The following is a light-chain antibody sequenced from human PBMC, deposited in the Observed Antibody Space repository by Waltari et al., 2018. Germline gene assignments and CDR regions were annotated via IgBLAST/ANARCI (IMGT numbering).Light chain of an antibody. J-gene: IGLJ1*01. CDR2: EVI. V-gene: IGLV2-23*02. Sequence: QSALTQPASVSGTPGQSITISCTGTNSDVGNYNLVSWYQHHPGEAPKLMICEVIKRPSGVAKRFAGSKSGNTASLTISGLQAEDEADYYCCSYAGSGTYVFGTGTKVTVL. CDR3: CSYAGSGTYV. CDR1: NSDVGNYNL.